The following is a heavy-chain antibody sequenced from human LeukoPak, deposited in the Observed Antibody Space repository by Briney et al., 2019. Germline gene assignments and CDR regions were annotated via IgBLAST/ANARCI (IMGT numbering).Heavy chain of an antibody. D-gene: IGHD3-22*01. CDR2: INWNGGST. Sequence: GGSLRLSCAVSGFTFDDYGMSWVRQAPGKGLEWVSGINWNGGSTGYADSVKGRFTISRDNAKNSLYLQMNSLRAEDTALYYCARNYYDSSGVPWTYWGQGTLVTVSS. V-gene: IGHV3-20*04. J-gene: IGHJ4*02. CDR3: ARNYYDSSGVPWTY. CDR1: GFTFDDYG.